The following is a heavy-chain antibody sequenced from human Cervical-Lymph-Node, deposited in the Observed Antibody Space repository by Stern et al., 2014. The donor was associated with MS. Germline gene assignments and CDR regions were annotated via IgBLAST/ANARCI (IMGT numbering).Heavy chain of an antibody. CDR1: GYSISSGYY. CDR2: IFNSGGT. CDR3: ARVGYYGVSGQGALDP. Sequence: QLQLQESGPGLVKPSETLSLTCSVSGYSISSGYYWAWIRQPPGKGLEWIGSIFNSGGTYYNPSLKSRVTMSVDPSKNQFSLRLSSVTAADTAVFYCARVGYYGVSGQGALDPWGQGTLVTVSS. V-gene: IGHV4-38-2*02. D-gene: IGHD2-21*01. J-gene: IGHJ5*02.